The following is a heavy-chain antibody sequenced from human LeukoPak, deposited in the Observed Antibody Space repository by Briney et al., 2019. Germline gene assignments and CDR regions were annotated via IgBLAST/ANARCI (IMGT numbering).Heavy chain of an antibody. D-gene: IGHD6-13*01. CDR1: GGSISSGGYY. J-gene: IGHJ4*02. CDR2: IYHSGST. Sequence: SETLSLTCTVSGGSISSGGYYWSWIRQPPGKGLEWIGYIYHSGSTYYNPSLKSRVTISVDRSKNQFSLKLSSVTAADTAVYYCARGSIAADDSFDYWGQGTLVTVSS. V-gene: IGHV4-30-2*01. CDR3: ARGSIAADDSFDY.